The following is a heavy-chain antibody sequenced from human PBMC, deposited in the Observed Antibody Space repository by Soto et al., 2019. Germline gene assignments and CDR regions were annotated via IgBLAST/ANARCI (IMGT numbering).Heavy chain of an antibody. CDR1: GYTVSSTNY. V-gene: IGHV3-53*01. CDR3: HGYGY. J-gene: IGHJ4*02. Sequence: EVKVVESGGGLSQPGGSLRLSCVVSGYTVSSTNYMSWVRQAPGKGLEWVSVIYSGGTTFYADSVKGRFTISRDNSKNTLYLQMNSLRAEDTAVYYCHGYGYWGQGTLVTVSS. D-gene: IGHD5-12*01. CDR2: IYSGGTT.